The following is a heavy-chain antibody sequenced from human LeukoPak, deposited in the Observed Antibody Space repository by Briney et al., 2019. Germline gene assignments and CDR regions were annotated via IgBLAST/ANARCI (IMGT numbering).Heavy chain of an antibody. CDR1: GGSISGYY. CDR3: AGHHPRNTVDF. D-gene: IGHD2/OR15-2a*01. V-gene: IGHV4-59*08. J-gene: IGHJ4*01. Sequence: SETLSLTCTVSGGSISGYYWTWIRQSPGKRPEWLAYIRYTGSTNYNPSLKSRVTISVDTSKNQFSLTLTSVTAADTAVYYCAGHHPRNTVDFWGQGTLVTVSS. CDR2: IRYTGST.